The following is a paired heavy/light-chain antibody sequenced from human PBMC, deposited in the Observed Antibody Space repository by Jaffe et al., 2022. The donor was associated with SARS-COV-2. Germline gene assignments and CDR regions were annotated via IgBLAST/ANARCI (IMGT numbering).Heavy chain of an antibody. V-gene: IGHV3-53*01. CDR1: EFTVSPNY. CDR2: IYRDDRT. Sequence: EVQLVESGGGLIQPGGSLRLSCAASEFTVSPNYMSWVRQAPGKGLEWVSAIYRDDRTNYADSVKGRFTISRDNSKNTLYLHMNSLRAEDTAVYYCASHVVWGQGILVTVSS. CDR3: ASHVV. J-gene: IGHJ4*02. D-gene: IGHD2-21*01.
Light chain of an antibody. V-gene: IGLV7-46*01. CDR2: DTS. J-gene: IGLJ3*02. CDR1: TGVVTSEHY. Sequence: QAVVTQEPSLTVSPGGTVTLTCGSSTGVVTSEHYPYWFQQKPGQGPRTLIFDTSSRHSSTPARFSGSLLGGKAALTLSGAQPEDETEYYCLLFYSRVGVFGGGTKLTVL. CDR3: LLFYSRVGV.